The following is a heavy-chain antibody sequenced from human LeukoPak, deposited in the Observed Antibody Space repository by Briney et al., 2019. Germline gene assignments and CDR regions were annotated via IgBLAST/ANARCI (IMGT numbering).Heavy chain of an antibody. Sequence: PSETLSLTCAVFGGSLSGYYWSWIRQPPGKGLEWIGEINHSGSTNYNPSLKSRVTISVDTSKKQFSLKLSSVTAADTAVYYCARGTRFLGVVTAITSPSPSAYGMDVWGQGTTVTVSS. CDR3: ARGTRFLGVVTAITSPSPSAYGMDV. J-gene: IGHJ6*02. CDR2: INHSGST. D-gene: IGHD2-21*02. CDR1: GGSLSGYY. V-gene: IGHV4-34*01.